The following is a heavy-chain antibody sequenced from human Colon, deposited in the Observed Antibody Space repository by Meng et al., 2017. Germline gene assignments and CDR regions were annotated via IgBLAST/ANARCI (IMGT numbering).Heavy chain of an antibody. V-gene: IGHV1-2*06. D-gene: IGHD2-15*01. CDR1: GYTLY. J-gene: IGHJ4*02. CDR2: INPRTGDT. CDR3: ARESADGGSFDL. Sequence: QVQLVQSGAEVKKPGASVTVSCKASGYTLYIHWVRLRPREGLEWMGRINPRTGDTKSAQSFQGRVTMTRDTSTTTFSMDLRSLTTDDSAIYFCARESADGGSFDLWGQGTLVTVSS.